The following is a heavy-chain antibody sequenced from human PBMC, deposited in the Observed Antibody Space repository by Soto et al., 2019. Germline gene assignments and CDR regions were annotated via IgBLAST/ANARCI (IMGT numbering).Heavy chain of an antibody. Sequence: QVQLVESGGGVVQPGRSLRLSCAASGFTFSSYGMHWVRQAPGKGLEWVAVIWYDGSNKYYADSVKGRFTISRDNSTNTLYLQMNSLRAEDTAVYYCAREKTLTGGVSPAFDYWGQGTLVTVSS. J-gene: IGHJ4*02. CDR3: AREKTLTGGVSPAFDY. CDR1: GFTFSSYG. CDR2: IWYDGSNK. V-gene: IGHV3-33*01. D-gene: IGHD2-2*01.